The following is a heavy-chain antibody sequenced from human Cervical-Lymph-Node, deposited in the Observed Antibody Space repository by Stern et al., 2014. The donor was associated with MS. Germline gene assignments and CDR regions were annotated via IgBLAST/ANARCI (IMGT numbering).Heavy chain of an antibody. CDR3: ARDRFAFDF. Sequence: VQLVESGGEVKKPGASVRVSCKASGYTFTTYYMHWVRQAPGQGLEWMGMIYPSGGSTSYAPKFQGRVTMTRDTSTSTIYMELSSLRSEDTAIYYCARDRFAFDFWGQGTMVTVSS. V-gene: IGHV1-46*01. CDR1: GYTFTTYY. CDR2: IYPSGGST. J-gene: IGHJ3*01.